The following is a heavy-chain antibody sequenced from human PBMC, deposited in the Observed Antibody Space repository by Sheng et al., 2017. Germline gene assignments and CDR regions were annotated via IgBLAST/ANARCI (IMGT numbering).Heavy chain of an antibody. CDR1: GFSFDTSD. D-gene: IGHD5-18*01. J-gene: IGHJ4*02. CDR3: SRRVYGYGTYPLDF. Sequence: VQLVESGGGLVQPGGSLKLSCEVSGFSFDTSDIHWVRQTSGKGLEWLGHIRGKANNYATVYAASVKGRFTISRHDIKNTAYLQMNSLRTEDTAVYFCSRRVYGYGTYPLDFWGQGTLVTVSS. V-gene: IGHV3-73*02. CDR2: IRGKANNYAT.